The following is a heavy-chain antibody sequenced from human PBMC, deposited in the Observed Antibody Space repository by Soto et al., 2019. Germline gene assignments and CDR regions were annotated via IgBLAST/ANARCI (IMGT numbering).Heavy chain of an antibody. V-gene: IGHV3-30-3*01. CDR1: GFTFSSYA. CDR2: ISYDGSNK. D-gene: IGHD3-9*01. J-gene: IGHJ4*01. Sequence: QVQLVESGGGVVQPGRSLRLSCAASGFTFSSYAMHWVRQAPGKGLEWVAVISYDGSNKYYANSVKGRFTISRANYKNTLSLQMNRLIAEDTAGYNCARGSFPFDILTPDYFDYWGHGTLVTVSS. CDR3: ARGSFPFDILTPDYFDY.